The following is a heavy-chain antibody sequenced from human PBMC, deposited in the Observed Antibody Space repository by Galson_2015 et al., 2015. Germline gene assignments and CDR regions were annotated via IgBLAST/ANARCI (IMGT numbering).Heavy chain of an antibody. CDR2: ISYDGSNK. V-gene: IGHV3-30-3*01. D-gene: IGHD2-2*01. CDR1: GFTFSSYA. CDR3: ARDGDIVVVEGYFDY. Sequence: SLRLSCAASGFTFSSYAMHWVRQAPGKGLEWVAVISYDGSNKYYEDSVKGRFTISRNNSKNTLYLQMNSLRAEDTAVYYCARDGDIVVVEGYFDYWCQGTLVTVSS. J-gene: IGHJ4*02.